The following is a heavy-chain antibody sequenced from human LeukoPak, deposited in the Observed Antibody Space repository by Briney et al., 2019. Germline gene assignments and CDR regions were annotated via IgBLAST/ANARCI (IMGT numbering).Heavy chain of an antibody. CDR1: GYTFTGYY. CDR2: MNPNSGNT. Sequence: ASVKVSCKASGYTFTGYYMHWVRQATGQGLEWMGWMNPNSGNTGYAQKFQGRVTITRNTSISTAYMELSSLRSEDTAVYYCARADGPDDAFDIWGQGTMVTVSS. J-gene: IGHJ3*02. D-gene: IGHD4-17*01. CDR3: ARADGPDDAFDI. V-gene: IGHV1-8*03.